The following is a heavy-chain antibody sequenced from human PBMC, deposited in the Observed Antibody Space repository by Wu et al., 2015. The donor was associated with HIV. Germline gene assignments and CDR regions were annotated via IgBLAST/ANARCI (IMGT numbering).Heavy chain of an antibody. Sequence: QVQLVQSGAEVKKPGASVKVSCKASGYTFTGYYMHWVRQAPGQGLEWMGWINPNSGGTNYAQKFQGRVTLTRDTSISTAYMELSRLKSDDTAVYYCARDMGHEGRQWLVQPGAFDIWGQGTMVTVFS. CDR2: INPNSGGT. CDR1: GYTFTGYY. CDR3: ARDMGHEGRQWLVQPGAFDI. J-gene: IGHJ3*02. V-gene: IGHV1-2*02. D-gene: IGHD6-19*01.